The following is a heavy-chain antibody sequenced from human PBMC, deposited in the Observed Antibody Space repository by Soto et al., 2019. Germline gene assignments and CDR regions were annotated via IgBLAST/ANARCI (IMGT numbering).Heavy chain of an antibody. D-gene: IGHD3-10*01. Sequence: QVQLVQSGAEVKKPGASVKVSCKASGYTFTSYAMHWVRQAPGQRLEWMGWINAGNGNTKYSQKFQGRVTITRDTSASTAYMELSSLRSEDTAVYYCASGYYYGSGPSDYYYGMDVWGQGTTVTVSS. CDR3: ASGYYYGSGPSDYYYGMDV. J-gene: IGHJ6*02. CDR1: GYTFTSYA. CDR2: INAGNGNT. V-gene: IGHV1-3*01.